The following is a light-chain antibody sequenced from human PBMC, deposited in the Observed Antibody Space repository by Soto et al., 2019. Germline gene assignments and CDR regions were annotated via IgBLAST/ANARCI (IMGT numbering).Light chain of an antibody. V-gene: IGKV1-33*01. CDR2: DAS. Sequence: IHMTLSASYLSASVGNRVTITCQASQDISTSLNWYQQKPGRAPKLLIYDASNLETGVPSWFSGSGYGTDFTFTISSLQPEDIATYYCQHYHNLPITFGQGTRLEIK. CDR1: QDISTS. CDR3: QHYHNLPIT. J-gene: IGKJ5*01.